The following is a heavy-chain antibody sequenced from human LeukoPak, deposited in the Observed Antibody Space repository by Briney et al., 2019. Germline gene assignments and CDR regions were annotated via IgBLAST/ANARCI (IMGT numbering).Heavy chain of an antibody. CDR2: IYYSGST. V-gene: IGHV4-59*01. Sequence: PSETLSLTCTVSGGSISSYYWSWIRQPPGKGLEWIGYIYYSGSTNYNPSLKSRVTISVDTSKNQFSLKLSSVTAADTAVYYCARRSGGYSSWGQGTLVTVSS. J-gene: IGHJ5*02. CDR1: GGSISSYY. D-gene: IGHD1-26*01. CDR3: ARRSGGYSS.